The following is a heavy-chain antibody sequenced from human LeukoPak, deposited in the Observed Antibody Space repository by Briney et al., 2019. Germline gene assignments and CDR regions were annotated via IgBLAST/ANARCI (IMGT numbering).Heavy chain of an antibody. D-gene: IGHD3-3*01. V-gene: IGHV1-8*01. CDR3: ARGQYDFWSGHGGSAEYFQH. CDR1: GYTFTSYD. Sequence: ASVKVSCKASGYTFTSYDINWVRQATGQGLEWMGWMNPNSGNTGYAQKFQGRVTMTRNTSISTAYMELSSLRSEDTAVYYCARGQYDFWSGHGGSAEYFQHWGQGTLVTVSS. J-gene: IGHJ1*01. CDR2: MNPNSGNT.